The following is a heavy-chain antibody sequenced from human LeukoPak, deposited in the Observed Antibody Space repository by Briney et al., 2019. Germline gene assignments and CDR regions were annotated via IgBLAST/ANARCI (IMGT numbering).Heavy chain of an antibody. CDR1: GGSISSYY. V-gene: IGHV4-59*01. Sequence: SETLSLTCTVSGGSISSYYWSWIRQPPGKGLEWIGYIYDSGSTNYNPSLKSRVTISVDTSKNQFSLKLSFVTAADTAVYYCARVGGTNYYYYGMDVWGQGTTVTVSS. J-gene: IGHJ6*02. D-gene: IGHD1-1*01. CDR3: ARVGGTNYYYYGMDV. CDR2: IYDSGST.